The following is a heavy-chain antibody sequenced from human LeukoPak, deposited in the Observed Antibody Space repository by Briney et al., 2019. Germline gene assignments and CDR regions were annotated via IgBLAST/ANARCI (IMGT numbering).Heavy chain of an antibody. CDR2: IKDGGTTT. J-gene: IGHJ4*02. Sequence: GGSLRLSCAASGFTFSSYWIHWVRQVPGKGLVWVSRIKDGGTTTDYADSVKGRFTISRDDAKNTLYRQMNGLRAEDTAVYYCTTIRPGYWGQGTLVTVS. V-gene: IGHV3-74*01. D-gene: IGHD5-12*01. CDR3: TTIRPGY. CDR1: GFTFSSYW.